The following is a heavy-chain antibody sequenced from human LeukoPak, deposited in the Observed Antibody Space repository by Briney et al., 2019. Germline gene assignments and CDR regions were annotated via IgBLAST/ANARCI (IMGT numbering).Heavy chain of an antibody. CDR1: GGSISSGGYY. V-gene: IGHV4-31*03. CDR2: IYYSGST. CDR3: ARGPGALLH. Sequence: SETLSLTCTVSGGSISSGGYYWSWIRQHPGKGLEWIGYIYYSGSTYYNPSLKSRVTISVDTSKNQFSLQLNSVTPEDTAVYYCARGPGALLHWGQGILVTVSS. D-gene: IGHD3-10*01. J-gene: IGHJ4*02.